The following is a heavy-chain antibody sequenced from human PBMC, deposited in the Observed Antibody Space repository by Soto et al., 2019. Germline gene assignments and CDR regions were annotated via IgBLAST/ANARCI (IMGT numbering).Heavy chain of an antibody. D-gene: IGHD4-17*01. V-gene: IGHV3-23*01. CDR2: ISGTGESA. J-gene: IGHJ3*02. CDR1: GLTFNNYA. Sequence: EVQLLEYGGGMTQPGGSLSISCIASGLTFNNYAMSWVRQAPGKGLEWVSTISGTGESAYYADSLKGRLTISRDNSKNTVYLQMNSLRAEDTAVYYCVKDRILTTVPDRGAFDIWGQGTMVTVSS. CDR3: VKDRILTTVPDRGAFDI.